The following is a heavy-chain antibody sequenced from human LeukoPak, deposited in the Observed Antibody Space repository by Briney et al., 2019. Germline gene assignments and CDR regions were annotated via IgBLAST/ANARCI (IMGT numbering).Heavy chain of an antibody. CDR1: GFSVSTYA. V-gene: IGHV3-23*01. CDR2: ISGSGGRT. J-gene: IGHJ4*01. CDR3: LPADIIIGQTTAHPFGY. D-gene: IGHD2/OR15-2a*01. Sequence: GGSLRLSCGASGFSVSTYAMSWVRQAPGQGLEGVSSISGSGGRTYYAASVKGRFTISRDNSNNTLYLQMNNLRDEDTAVYDCLPADIIIGQTTAHPFGYWGHGTLVTVSS.